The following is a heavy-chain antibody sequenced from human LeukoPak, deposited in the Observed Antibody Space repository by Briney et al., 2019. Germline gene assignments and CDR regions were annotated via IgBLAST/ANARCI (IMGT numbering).Heavy chain of an antibody. CDR1: GFTLSSYS. CDR3: ARVASGAVVASYYYYYMDV. J-gene: IGHJ6*03. Sequence: GGSLRLSCAASGFTLSSYSIQLVRQAPREGLEYLSAITSNGGSTYYANSLEGRFTLSRDNSPNTQYLQMGSVIGEDLAVYYCARVASGAVVASYYYYYMDVWGQGTTVTVSS. CDR2: ITSNGGST. D-gene: IGHD2-21*01. V-gene: IGHV3-64*01.